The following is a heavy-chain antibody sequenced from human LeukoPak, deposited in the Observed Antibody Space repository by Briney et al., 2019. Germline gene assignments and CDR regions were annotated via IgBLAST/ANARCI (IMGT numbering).Heavy chain of an antibody. V-gene: IGHV3-48*01. J-gene: IGHJ4*02. D-gene: IGHD2-8*01. Sequence: PGASLRLSCAASGFTLSTYSMNWVRQALGKGLEWVSYITSSSSTLYYADSVKGRFTISRDNAKNSLYLQMNSLRVEDTAVYYCARDAPTNGVWYSGFDYWGQGTLVTVSS. CDR2: ITSSSSTL. CDR3: ARDAPTNGVWYSGFDY. CDR1: GFTLSTYS.